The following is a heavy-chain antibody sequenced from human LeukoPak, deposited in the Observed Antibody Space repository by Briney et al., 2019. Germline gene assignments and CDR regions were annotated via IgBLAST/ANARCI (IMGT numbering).Heavy chain of an antibody. V-gene: IGHV3-64*01. Sequence: GGSLRLSCAASGFSFSGDYIHWVRQAPGKGLEYVSAISGNGVTTHYTNSVKGRFTISRDNSKNTVYLQMGSLSTEDTAVYYCARDTNREQDIWGQGTTVTVSS. D-gene: IGHD3-3*01. J-gene: IGHJ6*02. CDR2: ISGNGVTT. CDR3: ARDTNREQDI. CDR1: GFSFSGDY.